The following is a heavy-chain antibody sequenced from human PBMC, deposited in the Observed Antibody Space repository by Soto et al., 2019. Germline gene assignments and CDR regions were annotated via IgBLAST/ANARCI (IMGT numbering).Heavy chain of an antibody. CDR3: ARQVEMVRGVINY. Sequence: QLQLQESGPGLVKPSETLSLTCTVSGGSISSSSYYWGWIRQPPGKGLEWIGSIYYSGSTHYNPSVKSRVTISVHTSKNQFSLKLSSVTAADTAVYYCARQVEMVRGVINYWGQGTLVTVSS. CDR2: IYYSGST. D-gene: IGHD3-10*01. CDR1: GGSISSSSYY. J-gene: IGHJ4*02. V-gene: IGHV4-39*01.